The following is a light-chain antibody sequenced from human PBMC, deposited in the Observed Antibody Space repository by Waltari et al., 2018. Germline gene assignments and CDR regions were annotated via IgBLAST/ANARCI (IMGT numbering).Light chain of an antibody. CDR1: GSNIGTNT. Sequence: QSVLTQPPSASATAGQRVTISCSGSGSNIGTNTVNWYQQVPGTAPKLVIYGNNQRPPGVPDRISGSKSGTSGSLAISGLRSEDEADYDCSSWDGSLSGLVFGGGTRLTVL. J-gene: IGLJ2*01. V-gene: IGLV1-44*01. CDR3: SSWDGSLSGLV. CDR2: GNN.